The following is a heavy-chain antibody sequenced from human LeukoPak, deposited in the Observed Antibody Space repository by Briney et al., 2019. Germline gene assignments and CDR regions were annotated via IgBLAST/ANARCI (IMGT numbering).Heavy chain of an antibody. CDR3: ARGRGSSSSWYGDY. D-gene: IGHD6-13*01. Sequence: GGSLRLSCAASGFTFSSYEMNWVRQARGKGLEGVSYISSSGSTIYYADSVKGRFTISRDNAKNSLYLQMNSLRAEDTAVYYCARGRGSSSSWYGDYWGQGTLVTVSS. V-gene: IGHV3-48*03. J-gene: IGHJ4*02. CDR1: GFTFSSYE. CDR2: ISSSGSTI.